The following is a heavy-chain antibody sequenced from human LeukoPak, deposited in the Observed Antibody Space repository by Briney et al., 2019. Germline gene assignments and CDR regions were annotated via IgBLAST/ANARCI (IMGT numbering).Heavy chain of an antibody. CDR1: GFTFSSYV. J-gene: IGHJ4*02. Sequence: GGSLRLSCAASGFTFSSYVMSWVRQAPGKGLEWVSAISGLSGSGGGTYYADSVKGRFTISRDNSKNTLYLQMNSLRAEDTAVYYCAKDQRSDSSGYTPYWDYWGQGTLVTVSS. CDR2: ISGLSGSGGGT. CDR3: AKDQRSDSSGYTPYWDY. D-gene: IGHD3-22*01. V-gene: IGHV3-23*01.